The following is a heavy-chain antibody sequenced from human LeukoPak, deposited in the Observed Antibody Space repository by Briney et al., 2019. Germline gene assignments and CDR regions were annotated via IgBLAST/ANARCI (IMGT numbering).Heavy chain of an antibody. CDR1: GGTFSSYA. CDR2: IIPMLGTV. V-gene: IGHV1-69*04. D-gene: IGHD6-13*01. J-gene: IGHJ2*01. CDR3: ARDRRSIAAAGTNWYFDL. Sequence: SVKVSCKASGGTFSSYAINWVRQAPGQGLEWMGRIIPMLGTVNYAQKFQGRVTIIADKFTSTAYMELSSLRSEDTAMYYCARDRRSIAAAGTNWYFDLWGRGTLVTVSS.